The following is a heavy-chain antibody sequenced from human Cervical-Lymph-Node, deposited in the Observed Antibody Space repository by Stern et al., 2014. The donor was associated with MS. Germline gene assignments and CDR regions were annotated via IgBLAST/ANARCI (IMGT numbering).Heavy chain of an antibody. Sequence: VQLVQSGAEVRKPGASVKVSCKASAYTFTGYYIHWVRQAPGKGLEWMGWINPNSGGTKNAQKFQGRVTMTRDTSITTVYMELNRLTSDDTAVYYCARGLATAVTTDYWGQGTLVTVSS. CDR1: AYTFTGYY. J-gene: IGHJ4*02. V-gene: IGHV1-2*02. CDR2: INPNSGGT. CDR3: ARGLATAVTTDY. D-gene: IGHD4-17*01.